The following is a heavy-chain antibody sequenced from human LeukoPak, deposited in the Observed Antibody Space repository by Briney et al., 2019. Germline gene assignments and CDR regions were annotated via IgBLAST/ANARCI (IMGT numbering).Heavy chain of an antibody. J-gene: IGHJ4*02. CDR3: ATGLGIPAGY. V-gene: IGHV1-24*01. D-gene: IGHD7-27*01. CDR2: FDPEDGET. Sequence: ASVKVSCKASGYTFTSYGISWVRQAPGKGLEWMGGFDPEDGETIYAQKFQGGVTMTEDTSTDTAYMELSSLRSEDTAVYYCATGLGIPAGYWGQGTLVTVSS. CDR1: GYTFTSYG.